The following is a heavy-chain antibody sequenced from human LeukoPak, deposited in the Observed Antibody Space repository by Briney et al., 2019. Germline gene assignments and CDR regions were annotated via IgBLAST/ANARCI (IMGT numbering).Heavy chain of an antibody. V-gene: IGHV4-59*12. Sequence: PSETLSLTCSVSGGSLTYYYWTWIRQPPGRRPEWIGFIYYSGSTYYNPSLKSRVTISVDTSKNQFSLKLSSVTAADTAVYYCARRGYSGYDFPYYQYSSGWSFDYWGQGTLVTVSS. J-gene: IGHJ4*02. CDR2: IYYSGST. D-gene: IGHD5-12*01. CDR3: ARRGYSGYDFPYYQYSSGWSFDY. CDR1: GGSLTYYY.